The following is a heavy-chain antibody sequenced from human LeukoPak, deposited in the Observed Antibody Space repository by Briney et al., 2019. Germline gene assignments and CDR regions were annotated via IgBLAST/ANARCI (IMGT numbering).Heavy chain of an antibody. CDR3: ARGSLVGADYYFDY. V-gene: IGHV4-34*01. CDR2: INHSGST. Sequence: SETLSLTCAVYGGSYSGYYWSWIRQPAGKGLEWIGEINHSGSTNYNPSLKSRVTISVDTSKNQFSLKLSSVTAADTAVYYCARGSLVGADYYFDYWGQGTLVTVSS. J-gene: IGHJ4*02. D-gene: IGHD1-26*01. CDR1: GGSYSGYY.